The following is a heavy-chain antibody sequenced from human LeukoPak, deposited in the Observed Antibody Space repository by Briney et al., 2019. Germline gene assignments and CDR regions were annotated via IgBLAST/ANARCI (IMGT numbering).Heavy chain of an antibody. J-gene: IGHJ3*02. CDR2: IYTSGSN. Sequence: PSETLSLTCTVSGGSISNYYWSWIRQPAGKGLEWIGRIYTSGSNNYNPSLKSRVTMSVDTSKNQFSLKLSSVTAADTAVYCCARGPGGATAEAFDIWGQGTMVTVSS. D-gene: IGHD4/OR15-4a*01. CDR3: ARGPGGATAEAFDI. CDR1: GGSISNYY. V-gene: IGHV4-4*07.